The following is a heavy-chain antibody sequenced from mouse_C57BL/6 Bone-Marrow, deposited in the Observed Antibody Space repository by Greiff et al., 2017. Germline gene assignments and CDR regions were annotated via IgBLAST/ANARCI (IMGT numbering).Heavy chain of an antibody. V-gene: IGHV1-55*01. CDR1: GYTFTSYW. CDR2: IYPGSGST. J-gene: IGHJ1*03. Sequence: QVHVKQPGAELVKPGASVKMSCKASGYTFTSYWITWVKQRPGQGLEWIGDIYPGSGSTNYNEKFKSKATLTVDTSSSTAYMQLSSLTSEDSAVYYCARGGLLRWYFDVWGTGTTVTVSS. CDR3: ARGGLLRWYFDV. D-gene: IGHD1-1*01.